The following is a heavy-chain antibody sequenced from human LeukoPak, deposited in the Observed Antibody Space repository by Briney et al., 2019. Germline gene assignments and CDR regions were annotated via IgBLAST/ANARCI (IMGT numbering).Heavy chain of an antibody. V-gene: IGHV4-59*01. J-gene: IGHJ4*02. Sequence: PSETLSLTCTVSGGSISSYYWSWIRQPPGKGLEWIGYIYYSGSTNYNPSLKSRVTISVDTSKNQFSLKLSSVTAADTAVYYCAKTQPHIVVVVAATVGLDYWGQGTLVTVSS. CDR3: AKTQPHIVVVVAATVGLDY. CDR1: GGSISSYY. D-gene: IGHD2-15*01. CDR2: IYYSGST.